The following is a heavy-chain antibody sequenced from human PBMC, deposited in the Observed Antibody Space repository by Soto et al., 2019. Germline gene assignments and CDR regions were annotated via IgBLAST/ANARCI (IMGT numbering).Heavy chain of an antibody. J-gene: IGHJ5*02. Sequence: PSETLSLTCAVYGRSFSGYYWSWIRQPPGKGLEWIGEINHSGSTNYNPSLKSRVTISVDTSKNQFSLKLSSVTAADTAVYYCAREGVIVVVPAAISYNWFDPWGQGTLVTVS. CDR2: INHSGST. CDR3: AREGVIVVVPAAISYNWFDP. CDR1: GRSFSGYY. V-gene: IGHV4-34*01. D-gene: IGHD2-2*01.